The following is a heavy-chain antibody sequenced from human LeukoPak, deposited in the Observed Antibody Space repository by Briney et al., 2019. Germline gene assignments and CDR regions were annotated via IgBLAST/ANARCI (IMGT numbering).Heavy chain of an antibody. V-gene: IGHV1-18*01. CDR2: ISAYNGNT. CDR1: VYTFTSYG. Sequence: ASVKVSCKASVYTFTSYGIRWVRQAPGQGLEWMGWISAYNGNTNYARKLQGKVTMTTDTSTSTAYMELRSLRSDDTAVYYCARDSPYCSGGSCYSNDAFDIWGQGTMVTVSS. CDR3: ARDSPYCSGGSCYSNDAFDI. D-gene: IGHD2-15*01. J-gene: IGHJ3*02.